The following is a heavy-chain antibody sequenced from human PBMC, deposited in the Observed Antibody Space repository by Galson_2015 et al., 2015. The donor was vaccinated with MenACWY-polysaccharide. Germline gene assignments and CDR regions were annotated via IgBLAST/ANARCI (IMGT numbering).Heavy chain of an antibody. CDR1: DYSIRSGYF. V-gene: IGHV4-38-2*01. Sequence: LSLTCAVSDYSIRSGYFWGWIRQPPGKGLEWIASIFHSGTTYYNPSLKSRVTISVDTSKNQFSLKLSSVTAANTAVYYSATVEKYSGSFYILYWGQGTLVTVSS. J-gene: IGHJ4*02. D-gene: IGHD1-26*01. CDR3: ATVEKYSGSFYILY. CDR2: IFHSGTT.